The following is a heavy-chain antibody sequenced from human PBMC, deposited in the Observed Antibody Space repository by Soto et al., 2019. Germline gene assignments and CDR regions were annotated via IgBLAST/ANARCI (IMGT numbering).Heavy chain of an antibody. V-gene: IGHV5-51*01. D-gene: IGHD5-18*01. CDR1: GYSFPSYW. CDR2: IYPGDSDT. CDR3: ARHSERAYNSGLGY. Sequence: PGESLKTSCEGSGYSFPSYWIAWVRQMPGKGLEWMGIIYPGDSDTRYSPSFQGQVTMSADKSISTAYLQWSSLKASDTAMYYCARHSERAYNSGLGYWGVGTLVTVSS. J-gene: IGHJ4*02.